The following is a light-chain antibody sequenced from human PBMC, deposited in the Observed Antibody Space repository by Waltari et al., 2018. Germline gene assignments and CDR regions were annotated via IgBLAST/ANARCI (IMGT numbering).Light chain of an antibody. CDR2: HAN. CDR3: QQGNSYPFT. J-gene: IGKJ3*01. CDR1: QGISSY. V-gene: IGKV1-13*02. Sequence: IQMSQSPSSLSASVEEGVTINYRASQGISSYLNWYQQKPGTDPKLLIYHANSLASGVPSRFSGSGSGTEFNLTISSLQPEDFATYFCQQGNSYPFTFGPGTKLDIK.